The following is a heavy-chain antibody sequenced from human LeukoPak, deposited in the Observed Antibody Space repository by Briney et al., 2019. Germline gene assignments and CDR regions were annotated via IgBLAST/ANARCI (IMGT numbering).Heavy chain of an antibody. Sequence: ASVKVFCKASGYTFTSYYMHWVRQAPGQGLEWMGIINPSGGSTSYAQKFQGRVTMTRDTSTSTVYMELSSLRSEDTAVYYCARDRPPTYDFWSGYYSYYFDYWGQGTLVTVSS. CDR1: GYTFTSYY. CDR3: ARDRPPTYDFWSGYYSYYFDY. CDR2: INPSGGST. V-gene: IGHV1-46*01. J-gene: IGHJ4*02. D-gene: IGHD3-3*01.